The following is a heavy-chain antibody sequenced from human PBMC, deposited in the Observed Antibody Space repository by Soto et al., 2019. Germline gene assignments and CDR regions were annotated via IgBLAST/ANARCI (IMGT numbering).Heavy chain of an antibody. J-gene: IGHJ6*02. D-gene: IGHD3-10*01. V-gene: IGHV3-30*03. Sequence: GGSLRLSCAASGFTFSSYGMHWVRQAPGKGLEWVAVISYDGSNKYYADSVKGRFTISRDNAKNTLYLQMNSLRAEDTAVYYCARASPMTMVRGVIMNYYYGMDVWGQRTTVTDSS. CDR2: ISYDGSNK. CDR1: GFTFSSYG. CDR3: ARASPMTMVRGVIMNYYYGMDV.